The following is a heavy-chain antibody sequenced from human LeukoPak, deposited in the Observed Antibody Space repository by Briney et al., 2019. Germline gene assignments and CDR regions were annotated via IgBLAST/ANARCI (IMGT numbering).Heavy chain of an antibody. V-gene: IGHV3-23*01. Sequence: GWSLPHTFPGSGFTFRHYPMNWVGPAPGKEREGVSPISGVGDSTYYAESVKGRFTMSRDNSKNTVYLQMNSLRVEDTAVYYCARAKEYSTSLYYFDYWGQGTLVTVSS. CDR2: ISGVGDST. J-gene: IGHJ4*02. D-gene: IGHD6-6*01. CDR1: GFTFRHYP. CDR3: ARAKEYSTSLYYFDY.